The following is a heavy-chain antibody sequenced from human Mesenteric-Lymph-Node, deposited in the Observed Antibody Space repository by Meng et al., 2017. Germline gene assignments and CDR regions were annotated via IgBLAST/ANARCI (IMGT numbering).Heavy chain of an antibody. D-gene: IGHD1-26*01. J-gene: IGHJ4*02. Sequence: QVQLQQWGAGLLKPSETLSLTCAVYGGSFSGYYWSWIRQPPGKGLEWIGEINHSGSTNYNPSLKSRVTISVDTSKNHFSLKLTSVTAADTGVYYCARRSGSYFLSGFANWGQGTLVTVSS. V-gene: IGHV4-34*01. CDR2: INHSGST. CDR3: ARRSGSYFLSGFAN. CDR1: GGSFSGYY.